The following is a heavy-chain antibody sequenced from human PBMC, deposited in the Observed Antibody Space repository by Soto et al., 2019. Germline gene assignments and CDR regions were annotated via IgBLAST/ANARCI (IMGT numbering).Heavy chain of an antibody. J-gene: IGHJ6*03. CDR3: AKDGDCRSYYYSHLDF. D-gene: IGHD2-21*02. CDR1: EGSMRSYG. V-gene: IGHV3-30*18. Sequence: AAEGSMRSYGVRWISKKKENGLEWLAVISYDGSVKHYADSVKGRSSISRDNSKNTLYLQMNSLRGEDTAVFYFAKDGDCRSYYYSHLDFWLNGTTVTVSS. CDR2: ISYDGSVK.